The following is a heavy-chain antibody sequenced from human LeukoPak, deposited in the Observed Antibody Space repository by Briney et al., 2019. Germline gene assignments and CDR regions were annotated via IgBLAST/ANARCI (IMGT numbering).Heavy chain of an antibody. V-gene: IGHV4-34*01. Sequence: SETLSLTCAVYGGSFRGCYWSWIRQPPGKGLEWIGEINHSGSTNYNPSLKSRVTISLDTSMKKFSLKLNSVTAADTAVYYCASTERCSTTCPLDYWGQGTLVTVSS. CDR1: GGSFRGCY. D-gene: IGHD2-2*01. CDR3: ASTERCSTTCPLDY. CDR2: INHSGST. J-gene: IGHJ4*02.